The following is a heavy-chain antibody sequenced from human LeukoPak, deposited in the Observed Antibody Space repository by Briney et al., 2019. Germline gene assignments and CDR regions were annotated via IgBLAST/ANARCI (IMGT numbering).Heavy chain of an antibody. V-gene: IGHV1-2*02. J-gene: IGHJ6*03. CDR3: AAPYCSSTSCDAYYYYYMDV. D-gene: IGHD2-2*01. CDR2: INPNSGGT. Sequence: ASVKVSCKASGYTFTGSYMHWVRQAPGQGLEWMGWINPNSGGTNYAQNFQGRVTMTRDTSISTAYMELSRLRSDDTAVYYCAAPYCSSTSCDAYYYYYMDVWGKGTTVTVSS. CDR1: GYTFTGSY.